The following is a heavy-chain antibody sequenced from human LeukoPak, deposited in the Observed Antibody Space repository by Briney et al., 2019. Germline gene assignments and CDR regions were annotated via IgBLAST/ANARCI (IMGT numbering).Heavy chain of an antibody. CDR3: AKVQKGGSSPFDY. V-gene: IGHV3-33*06. J-gene: IGHJ4*02. Sequence: GGSLRLSCAASGFTFSSYGMHWVRQAPGKGLEWVAVIWYDGSNKYYADSVKGRFTISRDNSKNTLYLQMNSLRAEDTAVYYCAKVQKGGSSPFDYWGQGTLVTVSS. D-gene: IGHD2-15*01. CDR1: GFTFSSYG. CDR2: IWYDGSNK.